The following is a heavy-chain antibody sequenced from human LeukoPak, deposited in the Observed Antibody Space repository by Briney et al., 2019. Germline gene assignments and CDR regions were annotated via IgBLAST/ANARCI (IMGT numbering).Heavy chain of an antibody. CDR2: ISGSSGST. CDR3: ARDQGENYDSSGYYPY. Sequence: GGSLTLSCAASGFTFSNYYMSWIRQAPGKGLEWVSDISGSSGSTNYADSVMGRFTISRDNGKNSLYLQMNSLRAEDTAVYYCARDQGENYDSSGYYPYWGQGTLVTVSS. V-gene: IGHV3-11*06. CDR1: GFTFSNYY. J-gene: IGHJ4*02. D-gene: IGHD3-22*01.